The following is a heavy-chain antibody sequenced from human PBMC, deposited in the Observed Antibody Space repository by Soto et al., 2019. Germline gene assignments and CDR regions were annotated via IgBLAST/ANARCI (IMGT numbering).Heavy chain of an antibody. D-gene: IGHD2-2*01. CDR2: IVVGSGNT. J-gene: IGHJ6*03. CDR3: AKDLGCSSTSCYHYMDV. Sequence: SVKVSCKASGFTFTSSAMQWVRQARGQRLEWIGWIVVGSGNTNYAQKFQERVTITRDMSTSTAYMELSSLRSEDTAVYYCAKDLGCSSTSCYHYMDVWGKGTTVTVSS. CDR1: GFTFTSSA. V-gene: IGHV1-58*02.